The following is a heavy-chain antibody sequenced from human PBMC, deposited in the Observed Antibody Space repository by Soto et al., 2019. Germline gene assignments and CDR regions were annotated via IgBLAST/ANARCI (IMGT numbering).Heavy chain of an antibody. V-gene: IGHV2-5*01. D-gene: IGHD2-8*02. CDR1: GFSLSTSGVG. CDR2: IYWNDDN. Sequence: QITLKESGPTLVKPTQTLTLTCTFSGFSLSTSGVGVCWIRQPPGKALEWLALIYWNDDNRYSPSLKSRLTITKDTSKNQVVLTMTSMDPVYTATYSCAHIWGYWDAFDIWGQGTMVTVSS. J-gene: IGHJ3*02. CDR3: AHIWGYWDAFDI.